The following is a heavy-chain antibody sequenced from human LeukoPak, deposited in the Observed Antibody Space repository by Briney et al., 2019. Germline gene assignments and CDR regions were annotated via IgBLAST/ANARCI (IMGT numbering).Heavy chain of an antibody. Sequence: PGGSLRLSCAASGFTFSSYAMSWVRQAPGKGLEWVSAISGSGGSTYYADSVKGRFTISRDNSKNTLYLQMNSLRAEDTAVYYCAKDREGYCSGGSCRYFDHWGQGTLVTVSS. CDR1: GFTFSSYA. CDR3: AKDREGYCSGGSCRYFDH. D-gene: IGHD2-15*01. V-gene: IGHV3-23*01. CDR2: ISGSGGST. J-gene: IGHJ4*02.